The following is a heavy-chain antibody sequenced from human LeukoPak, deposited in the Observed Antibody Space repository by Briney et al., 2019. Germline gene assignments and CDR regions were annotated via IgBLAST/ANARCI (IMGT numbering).Heavy chain of an antibody. V-gene: IGHV3-23*01. D-gene: IGHD3-22*01. CDR3: AKDLHHYYYDSSGYPPDAFDI. J-gene: IGHJ3*02. Sequence: GGTLRLSCAASGFTFSSYAMSWVRQAPGKGLEWVSAISGSGGSTYYADSVKGRFTISRDNSKNTLYLQMNSLRAEDTAVYYCAKDLHHYYYDSSGYPPDAFDIWGQGTMVTVSS. CDR2: ISGSGGST. CDR1: GFTFSSYA.